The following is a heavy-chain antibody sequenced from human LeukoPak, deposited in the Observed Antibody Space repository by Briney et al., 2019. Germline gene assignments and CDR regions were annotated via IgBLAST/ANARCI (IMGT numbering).Heavy chain of an antibody. V-gene: IGHV3-21*01. CDR1: GFTFSSYS. CDR2: ISSSSSSYI. J-gene: IGHJ5*02. D-gene: IGHD3-3*01. CDR3: AREDYYDFWSGANWSDP. Sequence: PGGSLRLSCAASGFTFSSYSMNWVRQAPGKGLEWVSSISSSSSSYIYYADSVKGRFTISRDNAKNSLYLQMNSLRAEDTAVYYCAREDYYDFWSGANWSDPWGQGTLVTVSS.